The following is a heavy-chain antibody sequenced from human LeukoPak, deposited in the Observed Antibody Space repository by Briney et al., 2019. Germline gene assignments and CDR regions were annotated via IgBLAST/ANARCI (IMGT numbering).Heavy chain of an antibody. CDR3: ARTAYYDSSGRDY. CDR1: GGSFSGYY. J-gene: IGHJ4*02. CDR2: INHSGST. Sequence: SETLSLTCAVYGGSFSGYYWSWIRQPPGKGLEWIGEINHSGSTNYNPSLKSRVTISVDTSKNQSSLKLSSVTAADTAVYYCARTAYYDSSGRDYWGQGTLVTASS. V-gene: IGHV4-34*01. D-gene: IGHD3-22*01.